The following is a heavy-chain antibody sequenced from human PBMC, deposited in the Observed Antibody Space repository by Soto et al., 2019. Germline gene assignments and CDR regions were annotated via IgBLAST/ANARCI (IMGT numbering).Heavy chain of an antibody. CDR2: ISYDGSNK. CDR1: GFTFSSYA. D-gene: IGHD1-20*01. CDR3: AREPYNTWPFDY. J-gene: IGHJ4*02. Sequence: GGSLRLSCAASGFTFSSYAMHWVRQAPGKGLEWVAVISYDGSNKYYADSVKGRFTISRDNSKNTLYLQMDSLRVEYTAVYYCAREPYNTWPFDYWGQGTLVTVSS. V-gene: IGHV3-30-3*01.